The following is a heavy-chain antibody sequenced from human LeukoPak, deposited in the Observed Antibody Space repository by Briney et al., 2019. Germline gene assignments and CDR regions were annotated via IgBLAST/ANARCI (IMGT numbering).Heavy chain of an antibody. CDR1: GFTLSSYA. Sequence: GGSLRLSCAASGFTLSSYAMSWVRQAPGKGLEWVSAISGSGGSTYYADSVKGRFTISRDNSKNTLYLQMNSLRAEDTAVYYCAKDYCSSTSCLPDYWGQGTLVTVSS. D-gene: IGHD2-2*01. CDR3: AKDYCSSTSCLPDY. CDR2: ISGSGGST. J-gene: IGHJ4*02. V-gene: IGHV3-23*01.